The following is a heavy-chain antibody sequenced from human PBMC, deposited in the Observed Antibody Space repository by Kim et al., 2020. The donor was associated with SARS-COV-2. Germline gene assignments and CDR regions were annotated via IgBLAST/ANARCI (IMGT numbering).Heavy chain of an antibody. D-gene: IGHD6-19*01. Sequence: SETLSLTCAVYGGSFSGYYWSWIRQPPGKGLEWIGEINHSGSTNYNPSLKSRVTISVDTSKNQFSLKLSSVTAADTAVYYCATRSYGYSSGWYSYWGQG. J-gene: IGHJ4*02. CDR1: GGSFSGYY. CDR2: INHSGST. CDR3: ATRSYGYSSGWYSY. V-gene: IGHV4-34*01.